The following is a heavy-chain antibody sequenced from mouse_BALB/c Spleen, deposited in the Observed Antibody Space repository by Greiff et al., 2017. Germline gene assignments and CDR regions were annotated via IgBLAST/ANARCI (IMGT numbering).Heavy chain of an antibody. D-gene: IGHD2-1*01. V-gene: IGHV1-9*01. CDR1: GYTFSSYW. CDR2: ILPGSGST. J-gene: IGHJ3*01. CDR3: ASGGIYYRCAY. Sequence: QVQLQQSGAELMKPGASVQISCKATGYTFSSYWIEWVKQRPGHGLEWIGEILPGSGSTNYNEKFKGKATFTADTSSNTAYMQLSSLTSEDSAVYYCASGGIYYRCAYWGQGTRVTVSA.